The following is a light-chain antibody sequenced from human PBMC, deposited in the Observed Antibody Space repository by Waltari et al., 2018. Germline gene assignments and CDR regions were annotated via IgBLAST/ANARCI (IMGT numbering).Light chain of an antibody. CDR2: KAS. J-gene: IGKJ1*01. CDR3: QHNYGTPRT. Sequence: DIQMPQSPSSLSASVGDRVTITCRASENVNSYLHWYQQKPGKAPNLLIYKASTLQSGVPSRFSGSGSGTDYTFTISSLQSEDVATYYCQHNYGTPRTFGQGTRVEIK. CDR1: ENVNSY. V-gene: IGKV1-39*01.